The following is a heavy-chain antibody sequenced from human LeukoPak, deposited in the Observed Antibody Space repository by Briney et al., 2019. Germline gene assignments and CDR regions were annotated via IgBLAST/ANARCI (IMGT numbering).Heavy chain of an antibody. D-gene: IGHD3-22*01. CDR1: GYSFTSYW. CDR3: ARHREPYYDSSGSPGAFDI. CDR2: IYPGDSDT. J-gene: IGHJ3*02. Sequence: GESLKISCKGSGYSFTSYWIGWVRQMPGKGLERMGIIYPGDSDTRYSPSFQGQVTISADKSISTAYLQWSSLKASDTAMYYCARHREPYYDSSGSPGAFDIWGQGTMVTVSS. V-gene: IGHV5-51*01.